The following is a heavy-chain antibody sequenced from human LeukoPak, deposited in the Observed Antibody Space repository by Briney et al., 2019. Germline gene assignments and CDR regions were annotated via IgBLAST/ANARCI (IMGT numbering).Heavy chain of an antibody. Sequence: SETLSLTCTVSGGSISSYYWSWIRQPPGKGLEWIGYIYYSGSTNYNPSLKSRVTISVDTSKNQFSLKLSSVTAADTAVYYCARRKRWLQLIADAFDIWGQGTMVTVSS. CDR3: ARRKRWLQLIADAFDI. CDR2: IYYSGST. V-gene: IGHV4-59*12. CDR1: GGSISSYY. J-gene: IGHJ3*02. D-gene: IGHD5-24*01.